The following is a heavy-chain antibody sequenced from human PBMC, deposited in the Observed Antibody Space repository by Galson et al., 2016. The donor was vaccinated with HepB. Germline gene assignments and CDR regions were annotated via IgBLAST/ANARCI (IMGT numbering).Heavy chain of an antibody. Sequence: SLRLSCAASGFTFSNHGMVWVRQAPGKGLKWVPSISSSNTYTYYADSVKGRFTISRDNSKNTLFLQMNNLRAEDTAIYYCAKIQETGKWVFDYWGQGTLVTVSS. J-gene: IGHJ4*02. D-gene: IGHD3-9*01. CDR2: ISSSNTYT. CDR3: AKIQETGKWVFDY. CDR1: GFTFSNHG. V-gene: IGHV3-23*01.